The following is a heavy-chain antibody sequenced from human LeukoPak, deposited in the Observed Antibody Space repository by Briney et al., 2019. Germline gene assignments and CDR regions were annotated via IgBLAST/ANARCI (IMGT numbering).Heavy chain of an antibody. CDR1: GLTFSSYA. J-gene: IGHJ4*02. CDR3: AKDPKWLGPIDY. Sequence: GGSLRLSCAASGLTFSSYAMSWVRQAPGKGLEWVSAISGSGGSTYYADSVKGRFTIPRDNSKNTLYLQMNSLRGEDTAVYYCAKDPKWLGPIDYWGQGTLVTVSS. D-gene: IGHD6-19*01. CDR2: ISGSGGST. V-gene: IGHV3-23*01.